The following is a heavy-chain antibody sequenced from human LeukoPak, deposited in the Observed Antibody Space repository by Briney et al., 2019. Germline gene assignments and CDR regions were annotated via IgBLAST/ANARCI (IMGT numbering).Heavy chain of an antibody. D-gene: IGHD3-16*01. J-gene: IGHJ5*02. CDR1: AGSISPYF. CDR3: ARADYGGDTPFDH. Sequence: SETLSLTCTVSAGSISPYFWSWMWQTPGKGLEWIGYISNTGSTNYNHALKSRVTISVDTSKSQLSLQLTTVTADDTAVYYCARADYGGDTPFDHWGQGTLVTVSS. CDR2: ISNTGST. V-gene: IGHV4-59*01.